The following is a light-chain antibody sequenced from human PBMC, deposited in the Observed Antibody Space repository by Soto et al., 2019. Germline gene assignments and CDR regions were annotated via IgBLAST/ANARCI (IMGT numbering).Light chain of an antibody. CDR2: EVT. J-gene: IGLJ1*01. CDR3: SSYTNINTRACV. CDR1: SGDIGSYNR. Sequence: QSALTQPASVSGSPGQSITISCTGTSGDIGSYNRVSWYQQHPGKAPKLIIYEVTDRPSGVSNHFSGSKSGNTASLTISGLQAEDEAEYYCSSYTNINTRACVFGXGTKVTVL. V-gene: IGLV2-14*01.